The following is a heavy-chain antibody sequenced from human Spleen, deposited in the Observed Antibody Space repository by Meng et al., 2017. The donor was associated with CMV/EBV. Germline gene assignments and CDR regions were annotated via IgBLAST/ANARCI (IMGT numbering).Heavy chain of an antibody. V-gene: IGHV3-30-3*01. J-gene: IGHJ3*02. CDR3: ARERRGAFDI. Sequence: GESLKISCAASGFTFSSYAMHWVRQAPGKGLEWVAVISYDGSNKYYADSVKGRFTISRDNAKNSLYLQMNSLRAEDTAVYYCARERRGAFDIWGQGTMVTVSS. CDR1: GFTFSSYA. CDR2: ISYDGSNK.